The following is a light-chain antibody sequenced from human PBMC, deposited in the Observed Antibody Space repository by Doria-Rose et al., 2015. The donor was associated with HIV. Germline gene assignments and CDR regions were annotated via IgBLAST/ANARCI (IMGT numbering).Light chain of an antibody. Sequence: DIQVTQSPESLGMSLGERATLNCKSNQSLLYTSKNYLAWYQQKPGQPPKLLIYWASTRQSEVPARCSGSGSGTDFTLTISSLEAEDVAVYYCQQYYDTPSFGPGTTVDIK. CDR1: QSLLYTSKNY. V-gene: IGKV4-1*01. CDR3: QQYYDTPS. CDR2: WAS. J-gene: IGKJ3*01.